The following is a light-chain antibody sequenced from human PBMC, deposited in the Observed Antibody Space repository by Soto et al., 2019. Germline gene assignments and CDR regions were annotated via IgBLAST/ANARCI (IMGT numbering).Light chain of an antibody. Sequence: QLVLTQSPFASASLGASVKLTCTLSSGHNNYAIAWHQQQPGKGPRYLIKITSDGTYTKGDGVPHRFSGSRSGAERSLTISSIQPDDEADYYCQTWDTGILFGGGTKLTVL. CDR3: QTWDTGIL. J-gene: IGLJ3*02. CDR2: ITSDGTY. V-gene: IGLV4-69*01. CDR1: SGHNNYA.